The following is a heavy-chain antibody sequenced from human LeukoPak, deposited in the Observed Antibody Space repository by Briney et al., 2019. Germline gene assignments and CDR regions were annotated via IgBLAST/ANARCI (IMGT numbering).Heavy chain of an antibody. CDR2: INPSGGST. D-gene: IGHD3-10*01. CDR1: GYTFTNYY. Sequence: ASVKVSCKASGYTFTNYYIHWVRQAPGQGLECMGIINPSGGSTSYAQKFQGRVTMTRDMSTSTVYMELSSLRSEDTAVYYCARGEISSMVRGVIIAGRWFDPWGQGTLVTVSS. J-gene: IGHJ5*02. CDR3: ARGEISSMVRGVIIAGRWFDP. V-gene: IGHV1-46*01.